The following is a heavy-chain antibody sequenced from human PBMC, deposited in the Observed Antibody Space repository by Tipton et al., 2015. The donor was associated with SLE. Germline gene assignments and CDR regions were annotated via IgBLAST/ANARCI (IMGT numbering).Heavy chain of an antibody. CDR2: IYYSGST. Sequence: TLSLTCTVSGGSISSSSYYWGWIRQPPGKGLEGIGSIYYSGSTYYTPSLKSRVTISVDTSKNQFSLKLSSVTAADTAVYYCASGWIQLWLDYWGQGTLVTVSS. V-gene: IGHV4-39*07. CDR1: GGSISSSSYY. D-gene: IGHD5-18*01. J-gene: IGHJ4*02. CDR3: ASGWIQLWLDY.